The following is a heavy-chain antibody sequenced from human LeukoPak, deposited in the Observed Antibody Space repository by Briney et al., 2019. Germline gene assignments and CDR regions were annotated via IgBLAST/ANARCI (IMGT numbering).Heavy chain of an antibody. Sequence: SETLSLTCTVSGGSISSGGYYWSWIRQHPGKGLEWIGYIYYSGTTYYNPSLKSRVTISLDTSKNQFSLKLSSVTAADTAVCYCARDRDYYDSSGYTHYYFDYWGQGTLVTVSS. CDR2: IYYSGTT. CDR1: GGSISSGGYY. V-gene: IGHV4-31*03. D-gene: IGHD3-22*01. CDR3: ARDRDYYDSSGYTHYYFDY. J-gene: IGHJ4*02.